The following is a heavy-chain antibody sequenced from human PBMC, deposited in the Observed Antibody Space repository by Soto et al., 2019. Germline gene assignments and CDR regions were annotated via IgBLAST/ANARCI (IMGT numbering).Heavy chain of an antibody. D-gene: IGHD2-2*01. J-gene: IGHJ6*02. V-gene: IGHV4-4*02. CDR3: ARDRRGDVVVPADV. CDR1: GGAISSSNW. Sequence: QVQLQESGPGLVKPSGTLSLTCAVSGGAISSSNWWSWVRQPPGKGLEWIGEIYHSGSTNYNPSPTSRFTIGIDKSMSGFSLELGSVPAADTAVYYCARDRRGDVVVPADVWGQGTTVTVSS. CDR2: IYHSGST.